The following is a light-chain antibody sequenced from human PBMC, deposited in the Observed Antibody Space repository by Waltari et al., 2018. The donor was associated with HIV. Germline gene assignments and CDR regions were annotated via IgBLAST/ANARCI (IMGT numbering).Light chain of an antibody. CDR2: WAS. CDR3: QQYYRTPLT. J-gene: IGKJ4*01. V-gene: IGKV4-1*01. Sequence: DIVMTQSPGSLAVSLGERATINCKSSQSVLYSSNNKNYLAWYQQKPGQPPELLIYWASTRESGVPDRFSGSGSATDFTLTISSLQAEDVAVYYCQQYYRTPLTFGGGTQVEIK. CDR1: QSVLYSSNNKNY.